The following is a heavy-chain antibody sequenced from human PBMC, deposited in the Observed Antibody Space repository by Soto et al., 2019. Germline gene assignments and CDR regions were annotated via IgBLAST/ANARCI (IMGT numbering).Heavy chain of an antibody. D-gene: IGHD3-3*01. V-gene: IGHV4-38-2*01. Sequence: PSETLSLTCAVSGYSIRSGYYWGWIRQPPGKALEWIGTIFHIGSTYYNPSLKSRVTISIDTSKNEFSLKVSSVTAADTAVYYCARGRRHYDFWSGYTYWFDPWGQGTLVTVSS. CDR3: ARGRRHYDFWSGYTYWFDP. CDR1: GYSIRSGYY. CDR2: IFHIGST. J-gene: IGHJ5*02.